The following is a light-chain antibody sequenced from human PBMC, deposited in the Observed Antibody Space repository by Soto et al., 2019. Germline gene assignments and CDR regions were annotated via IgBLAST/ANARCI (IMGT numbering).Light chain of an antibody. CDR2: EVS. V-gene: IGLV2-8*01. Sequence: QSVLTQPPAASGSPGQSVTISCTGTSSDVGGYNYVSWYQQYPGKAPKLMIYEVSKRPSGVPDRVSGSKSGKTASQTVSGLQDEDEADYYCRSYAGSNIWVFGGGTKLTVL. J-gene: IGLJ3*02. CDR3: RSYAGSNIWV. CDR1: SSDVGGYNY.